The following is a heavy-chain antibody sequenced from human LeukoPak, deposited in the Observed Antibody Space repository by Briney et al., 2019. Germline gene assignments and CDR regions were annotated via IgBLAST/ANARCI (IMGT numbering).Heavy chain of an antibody. CDR3: ASALSYDFWSGSG. V-gene: IGHV3-74*01. J-gene: IGHJ4*02. Sequence: PGGSLRLSCAASGFTFSSYWMHWVRQAPGKGLVWVSRINTDGSSTSYADSVKGRFTISRDNAKNTLYLQMNSLRAEDTAVYYCASALSYDFWSGSGWGQGTLVTVSS. D-gene: IGHD3-3*01. CDR1: GFTFSSYW. CDR2: INTDGSST.